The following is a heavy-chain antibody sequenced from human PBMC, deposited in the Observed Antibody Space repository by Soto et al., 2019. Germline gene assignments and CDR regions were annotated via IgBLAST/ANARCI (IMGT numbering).Heavy chain of an antibody. V-gene: IGHV3-23*01. CDR3: AKDRAKDFWSGYHRHFEY. D-gene: IGHD3-3*01. J-gene: IGHJ4*02. CDR2: ISDSGGST. CDR1: GFTFSSYA. Sequence: EVQLLESGGGLVQPGGSLRLSCAVSGFTFSSYAMSWVRQAPGKGLEWVSGISDSGGSTHYADSVKGRFTISRDNPKNTLYLQMNSLRAEDTGVYYCAKDRAKDFWSGYHRHFEYWGQGTLVTVYS.